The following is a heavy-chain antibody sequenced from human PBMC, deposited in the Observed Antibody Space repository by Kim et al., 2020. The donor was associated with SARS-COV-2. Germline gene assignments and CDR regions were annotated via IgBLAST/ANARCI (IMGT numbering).Heavy chain of an antibody. D-gene: IGHD6-13*01. Sequence: YASAVKGRFTISRDDSKSIDYLQMNSLKTEDTAVYYCTREGSIAAGPFDYWGQGTLVTVSS. J-gene: IGHJ4*02. CDR3: TREGSIAAGPFDY. V-gene: IGHV3-49*02.